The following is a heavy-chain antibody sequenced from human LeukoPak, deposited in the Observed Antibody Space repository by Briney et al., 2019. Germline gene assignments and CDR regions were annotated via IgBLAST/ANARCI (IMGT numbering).Heavy chain of an antibody. CDR3: ARGGGDSGYDYDDY. Sequence: GGSLRLSCEASGFSFDDYAMHWVRQAPGKGLEWVAGISRNSYNIAYGDSVKGRFTISRDNAKNSLYLLMNSLRVDDTAVYYCARGGGDSGYDYDDYWGQGTLVTVSS. D-gene: IGHD5-12*01. V-gene: IGHV3-9*01. J-gene: IGHJ4*02. CDR2: ISRNSYNI. CDR1: GFSFDDYA.